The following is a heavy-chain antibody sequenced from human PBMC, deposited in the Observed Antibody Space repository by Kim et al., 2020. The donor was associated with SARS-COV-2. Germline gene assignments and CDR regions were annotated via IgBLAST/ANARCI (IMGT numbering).Heavy chain of an antibody. Sequence: YVDSVKGRFTISRDNSKNTLYLQMNSLRAEDTAVYYCARGRSSSPRFDYWGQGTLVTVSS. J-gene: IGHJ4*02. CDR3: ARGRSSSPRFDY. D-gene: IGHD6-6*01. V-gene: IGHV3-30*01.